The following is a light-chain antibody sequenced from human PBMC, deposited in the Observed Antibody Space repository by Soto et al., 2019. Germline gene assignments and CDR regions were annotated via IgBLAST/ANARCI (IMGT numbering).Light chain of an antibody. CDR3: QQYNNWPPWT. J-gene: IGKJ1*01. Sequence: EVLMTQSQATLSVSPGERATLSCRASQSVSSNLAWYQQKPGQAPRLLIYGASTRATGIPARFSGSGSGTEFTLTISSLQSEDFAVYYCQQYNNWPPWTFGQGTKVAI. CDR2: GAS. CDR1: QSVSSN. V-gene: IGKV3-15*01.